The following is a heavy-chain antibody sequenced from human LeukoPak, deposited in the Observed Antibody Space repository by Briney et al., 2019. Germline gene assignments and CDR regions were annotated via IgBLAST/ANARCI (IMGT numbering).Heavy chain of an antibody. V-gene: IGHV4-59*01. D-gene: IGHD3-10*01. J-gene: IGHJ4*02. CDR1: GGSINSFY. CDR2: ISYSATT. Sequence: SETLCLTCTVSGGSINSFYWSWIRQAPGKGLEWIGYISYSATTNYNPSLKSRVTMSVDTSKNQFSLKLSSVTAADTAVYFCAKIFGFGGGYFDYWGQGTLVSVSS. CDR3: AKIFGFGGGYFDY.